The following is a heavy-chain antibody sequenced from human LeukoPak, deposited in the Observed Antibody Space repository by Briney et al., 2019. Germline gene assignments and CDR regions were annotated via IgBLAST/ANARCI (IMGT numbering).Heavy chain of an antibody. CDR2: ISWNSGSI. D-gene: IGHD3-9*01. J-gene: IGHJ5*02. Sequence: SLRLSCAASELTFDDYAMHWVRQAPGKGLEWVSGISWNSGSIGYADSVKGRFTISRDNAKNSLYLQMSSLRAEDTALYYCAKANRGILTGENWFDPWGQGTLVTVSS. CDR1: ELTFDDYA. V-gene: IGHV3-9*01. CDR3: AKANRGILTGENWFDP.